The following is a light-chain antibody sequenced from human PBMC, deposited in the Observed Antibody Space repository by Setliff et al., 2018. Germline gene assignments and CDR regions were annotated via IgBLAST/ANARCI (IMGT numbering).Light chain of an antibody. CDR1: SSNIGAGYE. CDR2: GNS. J-gene: IGLJ1*01. CDR3: QSYDSSLSGSDV. V-gene: IGLV1-40*01. Sequence: QSVLTQPPSVSGAPGQRVTISCTGSSSNIGAGYEVHWYQQLPGTAPKLPIYGNSNRPSGVPDRFSGSKSGTSASLAITGLQAEDEADYYCQSYDSSLSGSDVFGTGTKVTVL.